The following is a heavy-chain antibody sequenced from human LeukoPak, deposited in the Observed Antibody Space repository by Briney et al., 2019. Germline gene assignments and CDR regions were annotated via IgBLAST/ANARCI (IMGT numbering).Heavy chain of an antibody. V-gene: IGHV4-59*01. D-gene: IGHD3-3*02. CDR1: GGSITGDY. CDR3: ASDLLEVNSKRAFDI. Sequence: PSETLSLTCTVSGGSITGDYWNWIRQPPGKALEWIGYIYYSGSTYYNPSLNNRVSMSVDPSKSQVSLRLSSVTAADTAVYFCASDLLEVNSKRAFDIWGQGIMVTVSS. J-gene: IGHJ3*02. CDR2: IYYSGST.